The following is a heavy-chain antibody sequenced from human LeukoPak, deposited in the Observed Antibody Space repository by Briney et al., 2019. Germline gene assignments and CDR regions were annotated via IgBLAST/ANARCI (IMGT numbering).Heavy chain of an antibody. V-gene: IGHV4-61*03. CDR3: ARVHSGWFIDY. CDR2: IYYTGNT. J-gene: IGHJ4*02. CDR1: GGSVGSGSYY. Sequence: SETLSLTCTVSGGSVGSGSYYWSWIRQPPGKGLEWIAYIYYTGNTNYNPSLKSRVTISVDTSKNHFSLEVNSVTTADTAVYFCARVHSGWFIDYWGQGTLVTVSS. D-gene: IGHD6-19*01.